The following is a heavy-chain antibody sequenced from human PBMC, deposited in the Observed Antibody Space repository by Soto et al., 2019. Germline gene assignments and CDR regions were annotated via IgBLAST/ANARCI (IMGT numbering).Heavy chain of an antibody. CDR3: ARGSIVRTTLPGGDWFDP. CDR1: GYTFTSYG. V-gene: IGHV1-18*01. J-gene: IGHJ5*02. Sequence: GTSVHVTCKSSGYTFTSYGISWVRQAHGQGLEWMGWISAYNGNTNYAQKLQGRVTMTTDTSTSTAYMELRSLRSDDTAVYYCARGSIVRTTLPGGDWFDPWGQGTLVTVSS. CDR2: ISAYNGNT. D-gene: IGHD3-10*01.